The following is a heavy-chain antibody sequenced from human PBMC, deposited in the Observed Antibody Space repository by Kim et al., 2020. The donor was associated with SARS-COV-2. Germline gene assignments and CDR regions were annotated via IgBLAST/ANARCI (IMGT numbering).Heavy chain of an antibody. CDR2: TFYRSKWYI. CDR3: VRRIIGRLDES. CDR1: GDSISSNSAT. J-gene: IGHJ4*02. Sequence: SQTLSLTCAISGDSISSNSATWNWIRQSPSRGLEWLGRTFYRSKWYIDYGASVKSRAAINSDTSRNQFSLQLNSVTPEDMAIYYCVRRIIGRLDESWGQGTLVTVSS. D-gene: IGHD2-15*01. V-gene: IGHV6-1*01.